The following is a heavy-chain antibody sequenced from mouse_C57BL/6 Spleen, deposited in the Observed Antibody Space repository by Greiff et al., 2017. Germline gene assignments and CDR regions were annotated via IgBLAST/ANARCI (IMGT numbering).Heavy chain of an antibody. J-gene: IGHJ4*01. CDR3: ARGYDYPYYYAMDY. CDR2: ISYDGSN. CDR1: GYSITSGYY. Sequence: EVKLQESGPGLVKPSQSLSLTCSVTGYSITSGYYWNWIRQFPGNKLEWMGYISYDGSNNYNPSLKNRISITRDTSKNQFFLKLNSVTTEDTATYYCARGYDYPYYYAMDYWGQGTSVTVSS. D-gene: IGHD2-4*01. V-gene: IGHV3-6*01.